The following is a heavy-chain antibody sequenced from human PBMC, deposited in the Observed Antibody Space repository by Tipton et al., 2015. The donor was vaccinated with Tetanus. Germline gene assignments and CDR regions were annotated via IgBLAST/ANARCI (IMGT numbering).Heavy chain of an antibody. J-gene: IGHJ4*02. Sequence: QLVQSGAEVRKPGASVRVSCTLSGYYLTNYGISWVRQAPGQGLEWMGIIIPSGGTTRHAQKFQGRVTMTRDTSTSTVYMELSSLRSEDTAVYYCARDGGSYYTDCWGQGTLVTVSS. D-gene: IGHD1-26*01. CDR1: GYYLTNYG. CDR2: IIPSGGTT. CDR3: ARDGGSYYTDC. V-gene: IGHV1-46*01.